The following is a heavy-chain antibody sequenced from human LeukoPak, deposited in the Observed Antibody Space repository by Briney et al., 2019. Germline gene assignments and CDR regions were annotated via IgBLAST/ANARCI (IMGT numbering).Heavy chain of an antibody. CDR2: MNHKSPGT. CDR1: GYSFTAYY. V-gene: IGHV1-2*02. CDR3: ARDPAQSYYTDV. Sequence: ASVKVSCKASGYSFTAYYIHWVRQAPGQGLEWMGWMNHKSPGTNYAQKFQGRVTMTRDTSIGTAYMELSSLTSDDSAVYYCARDPAQSYYTDVWGIGTTVTVSS. J-gene: IGHJ6*03.